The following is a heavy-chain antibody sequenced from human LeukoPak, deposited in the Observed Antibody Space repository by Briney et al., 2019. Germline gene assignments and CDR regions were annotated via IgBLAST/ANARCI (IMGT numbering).Heavy chain of an antibody. D-gene: IGHD3-10*01. CDR2: IFSGGSA. CDR3: ARILYGDGMDV. CDR1: GLTVSSNS. V-gene: IGHV3-53*01. Sequence: GGSLRLSCAASGLTVSSNSMSWVRQAPGKGLDWVSVIFSGGSAYYADSVKGRFTLSRDNSKNTLYLQMNSLRAEDTAVFYCARILYGDGMDVWGQGTTVTVSS. J-gene: IGHJ6*02.